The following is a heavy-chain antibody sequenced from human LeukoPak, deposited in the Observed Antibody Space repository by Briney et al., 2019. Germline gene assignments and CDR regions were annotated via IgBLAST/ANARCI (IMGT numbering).Heavy chain of an antibody. D-gene: IGHD1-26*01. V-gene: IGHV4-4*07. J-gene: IGHJ3*02. CDR1: GGSISSYF. Sequence: SETLSLSCTVSGGSISSYFWSWVRQPAGKGLEWIGRIYTSGTTNYNPSLKSRVIMSVDTSNNQFSLNLSSVTAADTAVYYCAREYSGSYFRAFDIWGQGTMVTVSS. CDR2: IYTSGTT. CDR3: AREYSGSYFRAFDI.